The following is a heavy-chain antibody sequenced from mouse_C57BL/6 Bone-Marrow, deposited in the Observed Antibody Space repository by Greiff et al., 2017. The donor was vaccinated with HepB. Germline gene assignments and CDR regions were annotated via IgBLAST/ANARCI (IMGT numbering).Heavy chain of an antibody. D-gene: IGHD2-5*01. CDR2: INPDSSTI. V-gene: IGHV4-1*01. Sequence: AASGIAFSRYWMSWVRRAPGKGLEWIGEINPDSSTINYAPSLKDKFIISRDNAKNTLYLQMSKVRSEDTALYYCARGHYSNPYAMDYWGQGTSVTVSS. CDR1: GIAFSRYW. J-gene: IGHJ4*01. CDR3: ARGHYSNPYAMDY.